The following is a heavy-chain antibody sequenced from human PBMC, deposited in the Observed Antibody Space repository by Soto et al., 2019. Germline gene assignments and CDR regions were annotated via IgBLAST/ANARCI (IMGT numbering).Heavy chain of an antibody. D-gene: IGHD3-10*01. CDR3: ARERSGPSDY. CDR2: IDPSDSYT. Sequence: EAQLVQSGAEVKKPGESLRISCKGSGYSFNNFWISWVRQVPGKGLEWMGTIDPSDSYTIYSPSFQGHVTISADKSITTAYLQWNSLKASDTAVYYCARERSGPSDYWGQGTLVTVSS. J-gene: IGHJ4*02. V-gene: IGHV5-10-1*03. CDR1: GYSFNNFW.